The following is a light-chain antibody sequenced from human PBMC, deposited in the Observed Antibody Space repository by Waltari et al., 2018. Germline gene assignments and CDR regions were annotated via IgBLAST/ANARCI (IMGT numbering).Light chain of an antibody. J-gene: IGLJ2*01. V-gene: IGLV2-18*02. CDR1: SSDVGSYNR. CDR2: EVT. CDR3: SSYTTSNTLV. Sequence: QSALTQPPSVSGSPGQSVTISCTGTSSDVGSYNRFSWYQQPPGTAPKLIIYEVTNRPSGVPDRFSGSKSGNTASLTISGLQAEDEAHYYCSSYTTSNTLVFGGGTKLTVL.